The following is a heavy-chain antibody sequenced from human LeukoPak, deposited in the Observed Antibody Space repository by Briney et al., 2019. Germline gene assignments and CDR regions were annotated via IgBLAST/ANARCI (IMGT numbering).Heavy chain of an antibody. Sequence: GGSLRLSYEVSGLTFSSYGMSWVRQAPGKGLQWVSAITRDGTTTYYADPVKGRFPISRDNSKNLLYLQMTSLRAEAPAVYYCAKMQVYFDYWGQGNLGHVFS. CDR3: AKMQVYFDY. CDR2: ITRDGTTT. D-gene: IGHD6-6*01. J-gene: IGHJ4*02. CDR1: GLTFSSYG. V-gene: IGHV3-23*01.